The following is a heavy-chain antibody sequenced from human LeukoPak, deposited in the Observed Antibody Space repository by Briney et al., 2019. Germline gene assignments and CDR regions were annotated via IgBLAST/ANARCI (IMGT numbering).Heavy chain of an antibody. J-gene: IGHJ3*02. CDR2: INHNGTT. CDR1: GGSFNNSY. CDR3: ARGSGGQYDAFDI. Sequence: SETLSLTCAAYGGSFNNSYWTWIRQSPGKGLEWIGEINHNGTTRYNKPLKSRVTISIDTSKNQFSLKLSSVTAADTAVYYCARGSGGQYDAFDIWGQGTMVTVSS. D-gene: IGHD2-8*02. V-gene: IGHV4-34*01.